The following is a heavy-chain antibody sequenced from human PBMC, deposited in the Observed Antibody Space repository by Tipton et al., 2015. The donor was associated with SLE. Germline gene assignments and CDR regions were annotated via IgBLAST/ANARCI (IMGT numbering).Heavy chain of an antibody. V-gene: IGHV4-61*01. CDR2: IYYSGST. Sequence: TLSLTCTVSGGSISSSSYYWSWIRQPPGKGLEWIGYIYYSGSTNYNPSLKSRVTISVDTSKNQFSLKLSSVTAADTAVYYCAREDEGYDTYYYYYGMDVWGQGTTVTVSS. CDR1: GGSISSSSYY. D-gene: IGHD5-12*01. CDR3: AREDEGYDTYYYYYGMDV. J-gene: IGHJ6*02.